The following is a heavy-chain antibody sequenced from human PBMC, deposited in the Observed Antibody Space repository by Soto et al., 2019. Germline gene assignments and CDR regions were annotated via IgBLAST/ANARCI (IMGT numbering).Heavy chain of an antibody. J-gene: IGHJ3*02. V-gene: IGHV1-18*01. Sequence: ASVKVSCKASGYTFTSYGISWVRQAPGQGLEWMGWISAYNGNTNYAQKLQGRVTMTTDTSTSTDYMELRSLRSDDTAVYYCARDHVDIVANDAFDIWGQGTMVTVSS. CDR3: ARDHVDIVANDAFDI. CDR1: GYTFTSYG. D-gene: IGHD5-12*01. CDR2: ISAYNGNT.